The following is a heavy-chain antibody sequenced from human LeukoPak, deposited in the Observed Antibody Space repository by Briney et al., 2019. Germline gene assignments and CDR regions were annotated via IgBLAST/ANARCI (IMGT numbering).Heavy chain of an antibody. D-gene: IGHD5-12*01. V-gene: IGHV3-23*01. CDR2: ISGSGGST. CDR1: GFTFSSYA. Sequence: GGSLRLSCAASGFTFSSYAMSWVRQAPGKGLEWVSAISGSGGSTYYADSVKGRFTISRDNSKNTLYLQMNSLRAEDTAVYYCAKDHGYSGYDSRAYHYGMDVWGQGTTVTVSS. CDR3: AKDHGYSGYDSRAYHYGMDV. J-gene: IGHJ6*02.